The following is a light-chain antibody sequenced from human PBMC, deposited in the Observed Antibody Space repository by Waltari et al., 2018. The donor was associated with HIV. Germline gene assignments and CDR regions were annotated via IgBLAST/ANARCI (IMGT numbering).Light chain of an antibody. CDR2: GAS. Sequence: EIVMTQSPATLSVSPGERVTLSCRASQSITTKLAWYQQTPGQAPRLLIYGASTRAPGIPDRFSGSGSGTEFTLTISSLQSEDCAIYYCQQYNNWPPWTFGQGTKVEI. V-gene: IGKV3-15*01. J-gene: IGKJ1*01. CDR3: QQYNNWPPWT. CDR1: QSITTK.